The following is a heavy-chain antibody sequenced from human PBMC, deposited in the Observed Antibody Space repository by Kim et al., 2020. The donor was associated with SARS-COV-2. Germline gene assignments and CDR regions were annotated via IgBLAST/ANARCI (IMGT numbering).Heavy chain of an antibody. Sequence: GRVTITRDTSASTAYMELSSLRSEDTAVYYCARNSAHYYGSGSYYSDFDYWGQGTLVTVSS. V-gene: IGHV1-3*01. J-gene: IGHJ4*02. D-gene: IGHD3-10*01. CDR3: ARNSAHYYGSGSYYSDFDY.